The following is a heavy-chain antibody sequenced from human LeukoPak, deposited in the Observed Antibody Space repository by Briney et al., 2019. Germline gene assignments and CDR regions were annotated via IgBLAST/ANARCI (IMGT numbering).Heavy chain of an antibody. Sequence: SETLSLTCTVSGASVTDYWSWIRQSPGKGLEWISYIHHSGNSDYNPSRRSRVTTSLDTSKNQFSLNLISVTAADTAVYYCTRGHWGLQSWSQGTLVTVSS. CDR1: GASVTDY. D-gene: IGHD7-27*01. CDR2: IHHSGNS. J-gene: IGHJ5*02. V-gene: IGHV4-59*02. CDR3: TRGHWGLQS.